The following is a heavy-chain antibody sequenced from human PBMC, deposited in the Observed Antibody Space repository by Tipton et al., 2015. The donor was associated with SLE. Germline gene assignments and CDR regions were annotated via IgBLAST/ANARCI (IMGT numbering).Heavy chain of an antibody. D-gene: IGHD6-19*01. CDR1: GYSITYDHN. J-gene: IGHJ2*01. CDR2: IYYSGST. CDR3: ARRGIAVAGIHWYFDL. Sequence: TLSLTCAVSGYSITYDHNWGWIRQPPGKGLEWIGYIYYSGSTNYNPSLKSRVTISVDTSKKQFSLKLSSVTAADTAVYYCARRGIAVAGIHWYFDLWGRGTLVTVSS. V-gene: IGHV4-59*11.